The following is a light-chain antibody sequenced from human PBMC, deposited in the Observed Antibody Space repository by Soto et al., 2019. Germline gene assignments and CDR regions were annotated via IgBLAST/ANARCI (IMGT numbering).Light chain of an antibody. V-gene: IGKV3-20*01. CDR1: QSVSNNY. CDR3: QHYSTPGT. CDR2: GST. J-gene: IGKJ1*01. Sequence: EIVLMQCPGTLSLSTGQRATLCCRASQSVSNNYSAWYQQQRDQAPRLLIDGSTSTTTGIPDRCSGSGATTDITLTISRLHQEDSVEYYCQHYSTPGTFGQGTKVDIK.